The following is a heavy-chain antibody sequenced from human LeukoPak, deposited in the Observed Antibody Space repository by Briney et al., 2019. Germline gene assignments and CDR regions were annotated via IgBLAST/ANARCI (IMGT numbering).Heavy chain of an antibody. J-gene: IGHJ4*02. D-gene: IGHD6-13*01. CDR2: ISGSGRST. Sequence: PGGSLRLSCTASGFTFSGYAMSWVRQAPGKGLEWVSGISGSGRSTYYADSVKGRFIISRDNSKNTVYLQMNSLRADDTAVYYCAKDLRGDDRSSWFSGWGQGALVTVSS. CDR3: AKDLRGDDRSSWFSG. V-gene: IGHV3-23*01. CDR1: GFTFSGYA.